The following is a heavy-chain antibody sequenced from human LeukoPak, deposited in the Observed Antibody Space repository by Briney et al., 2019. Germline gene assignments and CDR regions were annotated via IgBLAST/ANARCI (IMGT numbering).Heavy chain of an antibody. V-gene: IGHV3-7*03. D-gene: IGHD3-3*01. CDR1: GFTFSVHW. CDR2: IKQDGREK. CDR3: ANCYGFTAMDV. J-gene: IGHJ6*03. Sequence: QPGGSLRLSCAASGFTFSVHWMSWVRQAPGKGLEGVANIKQDGREKYYVDSVKGRFTISRDNAKNSLYLQMNSLRAEDTAVYYCANCYGFTAMDVWGKGTTVTVSS.